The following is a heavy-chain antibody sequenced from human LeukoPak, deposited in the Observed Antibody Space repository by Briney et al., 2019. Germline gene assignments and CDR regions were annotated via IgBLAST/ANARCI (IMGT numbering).Heavy chain of an antibody. CDR1: GFTFDDYA. D-gene: IGHD6-19*01. CDR3: AKGSYSSGWYGNYYYYMDV. CDR2: ISWNSGSI. J-gene: IGHJ6*03. Sequence: GRSLRLSCAASGFTFDDYAMHWVRQAPEKGLEWVSGISWNSGSIGYADSVKGRFTISRDNAKNSLYLQMNSLRAEDTALYYCAKGSYSSGWYGNYYYYMDVWGKGTTVTVPS. V-gene: IGHV3-9*01.